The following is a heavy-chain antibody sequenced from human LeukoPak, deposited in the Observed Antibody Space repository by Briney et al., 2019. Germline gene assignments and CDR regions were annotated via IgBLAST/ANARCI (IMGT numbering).Heavy chain of an antibody. J-gene: IGHJ1*01. CDR1: EFTFDDYA. Sequence: PGGSLRLSCAASEFTFDDYAMHWVRQAPGKGLEWVSGISWNSGSIGYADSVKGRFTISRDNAKNSLYLQMNSLRAEDTAFYYCATTTLTYYYDSSGYPRAEYFQYWGQGTLVTVSS. V-gene: IGHV3-9*01. CDR2: ISWNSGSI. D-gene: IGHD3-22*01. CDR3: ATTTLTYYYDSSGYPRAEYFQY.